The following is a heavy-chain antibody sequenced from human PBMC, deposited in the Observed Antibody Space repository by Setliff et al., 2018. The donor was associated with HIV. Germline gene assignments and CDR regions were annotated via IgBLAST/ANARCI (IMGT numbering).Heavy chain of an antibody. CDR3: ARGEGLCGGGDCFPLACFDY. CDR1: GGSFSGYY. V-gene: IGHV4-34*01. J-gene: IGHJ4*02. Sequence: PSETLSLTCAVYGGSFSGYYWSWIRQSPGKGLEWIGEIIYNGGTNYNPSLKSRVSISLDTSKNQFSLKLTSVTAADTAIYYCARGEGLCGGGDCFPLACFDYWGRGTLVTVSS. D-gene: IGHD2-21*02. CDR2: IIYNGGT.